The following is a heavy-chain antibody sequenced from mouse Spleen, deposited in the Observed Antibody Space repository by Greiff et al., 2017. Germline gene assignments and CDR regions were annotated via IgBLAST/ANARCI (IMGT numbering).Heavy chain of an antibody. V-gene: IGHV5-17*01. CDR2: ISSGSSTI. Sequence: EVQRVESGGGLVKPGGSLKLSCAASGFTFSDYGMHWVRQAPEKGLEWVAYISSGSSTIYYADTVKGRFTISRDNAKNTLFLQMTSLRSEDTAMYYCATNWEGPFDYWGQGTTLTVSS. CDR1: GFTFSDYG. CDR3: ATNWEGPFDY. D-gene: IGHD4-1*01. J-gene: IGHJ2*01.